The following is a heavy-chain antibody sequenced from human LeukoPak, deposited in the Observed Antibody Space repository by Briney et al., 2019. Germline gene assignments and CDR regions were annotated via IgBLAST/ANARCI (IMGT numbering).Heavy chain of an antibody. Sequence: PSETLSLTCSVSGGSISSGGYCWSWIRQPPGKGLEWIGYIYHSGSTSYNPSLKSRVTMSVDRSKNQFSLKLTSVTAADTAVYFCARDPGTGGQADYWGQGTLVTVSS. J-gene: IGHJ4*02. CDR2: IYHSGST. V-gene: IGHV4-30-2*01. D-gene: IGHD3/OR15-3a*01. CDR1: GGSISSGGYC. CDR3: ARDPGTGGQADY.